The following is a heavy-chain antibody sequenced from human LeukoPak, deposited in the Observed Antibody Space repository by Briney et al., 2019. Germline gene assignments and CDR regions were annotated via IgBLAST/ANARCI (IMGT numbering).Heavy chain of an antibody. CDR2: IKQDGSEK. D-gene: IGHD6-13*01. CDR3: ARDSIAATRAFDP. V-gene: IGHV3-7*01. CDR1: GFTLSNYW. Sequence: GGSLRLSCAASGFTLSNYWMSWVRHAPGKGLEWVANIKQDGSEKYYVDSVKGRFTISRDNAKNSLYLQMNSLRAEDTAVYYCARDSIAATRAFDPWGQGTLVTVSS. J-gene: IGHJ5*02.